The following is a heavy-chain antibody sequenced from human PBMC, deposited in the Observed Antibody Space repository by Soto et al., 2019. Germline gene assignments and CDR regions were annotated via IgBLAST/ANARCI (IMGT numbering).Heavy chain of an antibody. CDR2: IVPMFGTS. V-gene: IGHV1-69*06. J-gene: IGHJ3*02. CDR1: GGTFSNHA. Sequence: QVQLVQSGAEVKKPGSSVKVSCKASGGTFSNHAISWVRQAPGQGLEWMGGIVPMFGTSNYAQKLQGRVTMTTDTSTSTAYMELRSLRSDDTAVYYCARVDPNRAFDIWGQGTMVTVSS. CDR3: ARVDPNRAFDI.